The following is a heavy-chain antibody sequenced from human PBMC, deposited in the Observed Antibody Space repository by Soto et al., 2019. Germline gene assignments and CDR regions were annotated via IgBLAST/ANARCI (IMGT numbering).Heavy chain of an antibody. Sequence: EVQLLESGGGLVQPGGSLRLSCAASGFTFKNYAMSWARQAPGKGLEWVSGISGGGGRIHYADSVKGRFTISRDNSKNTLCLQMNSLSVEDTAVYYCAKAGPLRVLGYLGPYYYYGMDVWGQGTTVTFSS. CDR3: AKAGPLRVLGYLGPYYYYGMDV. D-gene: IGHD3-3*01. CDR1: GFTFKNYA. V-gene: IGHV3-23*01. CDR2: ISGGGGRI. J-gene: IGHJ6*02.